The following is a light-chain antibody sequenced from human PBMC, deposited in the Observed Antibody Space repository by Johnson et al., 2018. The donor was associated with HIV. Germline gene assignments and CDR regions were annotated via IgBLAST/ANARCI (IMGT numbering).Light chain of an antibody. CDR2: EDN. Sequence: QSVLTQPPSVSAAPLQKVTISCSGNVSNIESYFVSWYQQLPGAAPTLLIYEDNKRPSGIPDRFSGSKSGATATLGITGLQTGDEADYYCGIWDASLSPRYVFGTGTTITVL. CDR3: GIWDASLSPRYV. J-gene: IGLJ1*01. V-gene: IGLV1-51*02. CDR1: VSNIESYF.